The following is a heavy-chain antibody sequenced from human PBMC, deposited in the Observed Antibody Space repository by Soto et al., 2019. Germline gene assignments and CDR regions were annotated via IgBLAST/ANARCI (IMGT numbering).Heavy chain of an antibody. J-gene: IGHJ4*02. D-gene: IGHD1-26*01. V-gene: IGHV3-23*01. Sequence: EVQLLESGGGLVQPGGSLRLSCAASGFTFNTYAMSWVRQAPGKGLGWVSIISNGVGNTYFAGSVKGRFTISRDNSKNTMYLHMGSLRAEDTAIYYCARCRGKYPCYFDNWGQGILVTVSS. CDR1: GFTFNTYA. CDR3: ARCRGKYPCYFDN. CDR2: ISNGVGNT.